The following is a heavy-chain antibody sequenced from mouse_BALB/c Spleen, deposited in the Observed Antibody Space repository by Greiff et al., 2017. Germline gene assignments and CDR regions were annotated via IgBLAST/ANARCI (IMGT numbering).Heavy chain of an antibody. Sequence: ESGPGLVKPSQSLSLTCSVTGYSITSGYYWNWIRQFPGNKLEWMGYISYDGSNNYNPSLKNRISITRDTSKNQFFLKLNSVTTEDTATYYCAREPDLYYAMDYWGQGTSVTVSS. V-gene: IGHV3-6*02. CDR1: GYSITSGYY. CDR2: ISYDGSN. J-gene: IGHJ4*01. CDR3: AREPDLYYAMDY.